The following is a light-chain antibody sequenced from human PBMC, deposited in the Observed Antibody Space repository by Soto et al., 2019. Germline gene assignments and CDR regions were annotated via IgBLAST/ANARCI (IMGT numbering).Light chain of an antibody. Sequence: DIQMTQSPSTLSASVGDRVNTTCRASQSIVGWLAWYQQKPGKAPKLLIYDASSLQSGVPSRFSGSGSGTEFTLTISSLQPDDFATYYCQQYNSYPLTFGGGTKVDIK. CDR1: QSIVGW. CDR2: DAS. J-gene: IGKJ4*01. V-gene: IGKV1-5*01. CDR3: QQYNSYPLT.